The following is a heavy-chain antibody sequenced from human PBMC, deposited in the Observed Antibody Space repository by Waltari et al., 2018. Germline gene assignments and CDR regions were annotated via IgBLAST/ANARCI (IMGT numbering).Heavy chain of an antibody. CDR1: GYSFTAYY. CDR3: ARVLSTVQLGIFAY. V-gene: IGHV1-2*06. J-gene: IGHJ4*02. CDR2: INTNSGAT. Sequence: QVQMVQSGAEVKKPGASVKVSCKASGYSFTAYYLHWVRQAPGQGLEWMGRINTNSGATTYAQMFQGRVTMTRDTSISTAYREVTGLRSDDTAVYYCARVLSTVQLGIFAYWGQGTVVTVSS. D-gene: IGHD7-27*01.